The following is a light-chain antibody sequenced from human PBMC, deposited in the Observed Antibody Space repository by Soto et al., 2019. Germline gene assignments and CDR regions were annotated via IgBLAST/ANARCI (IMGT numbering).Light chain of an antibody. V-gene: IGKV3-20*01. CDR2: DVS. J-gene: IGKJ1*01. CDR1: QSVSSSY. Sequence: EIVLTQSPGTLSLSPGERATLSCRSSQSVSSSYLAWYQQKPGQAPRLLIYDVSSRATGIPDRFSGSGSGTDFSLTISRLEPEDSEVYYCQQYGSSPTFGQGTKVEIK. CDR3: QQYGSSPT.